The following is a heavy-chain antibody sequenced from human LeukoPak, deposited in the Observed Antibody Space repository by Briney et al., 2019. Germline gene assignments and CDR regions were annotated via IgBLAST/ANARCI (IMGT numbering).Heavy chain of an antibody. Sequence: SVKLSCKTSEGTFSSYAISWVRQAPGQGLEWMGGIIPLFGTANYAQKFQGRVTITADESTSTAYMELNSLRSEDTAVYYCARVLNVQSTFCSSTSCYFHGGSGTYFEYNWFDPWGQGTLVTVSS. D-gene: IGHD2-2*01. CDR2: IIPLFGTA. J-gene: IGHJ5*02. CDR3: ARVLNVQSTFCSSTSCYFHGGSGTYFEYNWFDP. V-gene: IGHV1-69*13. CDR1: EGTFSSYA.